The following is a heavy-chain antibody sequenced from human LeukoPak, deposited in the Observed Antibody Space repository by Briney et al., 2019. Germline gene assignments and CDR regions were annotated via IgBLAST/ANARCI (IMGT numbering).Heavy chain of an antibody. D-gene: IGHD6-13*01. V-gene: IGHV1-24*01. CDR3: ATAPPLGIAAQEYYYYMDV. CDR2: FDPEDGET. J-gene: IGHJ6*03. CDR1: GYTLTELS. Sequence: ASVKVSCKVSGYTLTELSMHWVRRAPGKGLEWMGGFDPEDGETIYAQKFQGRVTMTEDTSTDTAYMELSSLRSEDTAVYYCATAPPLGIAAQEYYYYMDVWGKGTTVTVSS.